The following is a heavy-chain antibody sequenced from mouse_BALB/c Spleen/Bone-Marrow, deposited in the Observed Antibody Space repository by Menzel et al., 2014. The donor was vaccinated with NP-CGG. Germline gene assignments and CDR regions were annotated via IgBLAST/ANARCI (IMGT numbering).Heavy chain of an antibody. CDR1: GFTFSDFY. V-gene: IGHV7-1*02. CDR3: ARDVGYGNYFVY. J-gene: IGHJ3*01. CDR2: SRNKAKYYTT. D-gene: IGHD2-10*02. Sequence: EVQLVESGGGLVQPGDSLRLSCATSGFTFSDFYMEWVRQPPGKRLEWIAASRNKAKYYTTEYSASVKGRFIVSRDTSQSVLYPQMNALRAEDTAICYCARDVGYGNYFVYWGQGTLVTVSA.